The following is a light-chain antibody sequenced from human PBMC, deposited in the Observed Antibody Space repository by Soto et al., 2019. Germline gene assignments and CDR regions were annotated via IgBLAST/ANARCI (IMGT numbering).Light chain of an antibody. Sequence: QSALTQPASVSGSPGQSITISCTGTSSDVGSYNLVSWYQQHPGKAPKLMIYEGSKRPSGVSNRFSGSKSGNTASLTISGLQAEDEADYYCCSYAGSGTFQVVFGGGTKLTVL. CDR1: SSDVGSYNL. CDR2: EGS. J-gene: IGLJ2*01. CDR3: CSYAGSGTFQVV. V-gene: IGLV2-23*03.